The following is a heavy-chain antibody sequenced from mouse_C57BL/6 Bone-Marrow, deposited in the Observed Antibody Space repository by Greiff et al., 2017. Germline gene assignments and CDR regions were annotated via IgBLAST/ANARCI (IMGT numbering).Heavy chain of an antibody. CDR3: AREFYYYGSGAMDY. J-gene: IGHJ4*01. CDR1: YFAFMASA. Sequence: LQQSGAELVRPGSSVTLSCTDSYFAFMASAMHWVKQSPGHGLEWIGSFTMYSDATEYSENFKGKATLTANTSSCTAYMELSSLTSEDSAVYYWAREFYYYGSGAMDYWGQGTSVTVSA. D-gene: IGHD1-1*01. V-gene: IGHV1-49*01. CDR2: FTMYSDAT.